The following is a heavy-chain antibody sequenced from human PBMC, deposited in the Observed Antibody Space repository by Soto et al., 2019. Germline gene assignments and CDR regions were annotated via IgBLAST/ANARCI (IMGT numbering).Heavy chain of an antibody. V-gene: IGHV4-39*01. Sequence: QLQLQESGPGLVKPSETLSLTCTVSGGSLSSSCYYWGWIRQPPGKGLEWLGSIYYSGSPYYTPSLKSRGTISVATAMNQCSPKLSSVTAADTAVYYCARHVRSYRERLAHWGQGTVVIVSS. D-gene: IGHD1-26*01. J-gene: IGHJ4*02. CDR2: IYYSGSP. CDR3: ARHVRSYRERLAH. CDR1: GGSLSSSCYY.